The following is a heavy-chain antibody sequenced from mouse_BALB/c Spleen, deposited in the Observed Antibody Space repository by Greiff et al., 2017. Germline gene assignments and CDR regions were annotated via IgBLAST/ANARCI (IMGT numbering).Heavy chain of an antibody. CDR3: ARDYDGFAY. Sequence: VQLQQSGAELVKPGASVKLSCTASGFNIKDTYMHWVKQRPEQGLEWIGRIDPANCNTNYDPKFQGKATITADTSSNTAYLQLSSLTSEDTAVYYCARDYDGFAYWGQGTLVTVSA. D-gene: IGHD2-4*01. CDR1: GFNIKDTY. V-gene: IGHV14-3*02. CDR2: IDPANCNT. J-gene: IGHJ3*01.